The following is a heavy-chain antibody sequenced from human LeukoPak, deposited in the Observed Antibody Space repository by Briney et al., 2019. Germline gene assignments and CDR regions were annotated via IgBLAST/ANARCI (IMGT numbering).Heavy chain of an antibody. J-gene: IGHJ4*02. CDR1: GFSFSTYW. D-gene: IGHD1-14*01. CDR3: ARHPEFLRDFDY. V-gene: IGHV3-7*02. CDR2: IKEDGSEK. Sequence: GGSLRLSCAASGFSFSTYWMHWVRQAPGKGLEWVANIKEDGSEKNSADSVKGRFTISRDNAKTSVYLQMNSLRAEDTAVYYCARHPEFLRDFDYWGQGTLVTVSS.